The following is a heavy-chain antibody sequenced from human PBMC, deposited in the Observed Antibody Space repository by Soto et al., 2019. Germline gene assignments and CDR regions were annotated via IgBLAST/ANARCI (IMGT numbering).Heavy chain of an antibody. J-gene: IGHJ6*02. Sequence: SETLSLTXAVYGGSFSGYYWSWIRQPPGKGLEWIGEINHSGSTNYNPSLKSRVTISVDTSKNQFSLKLSSVTAADTAVYYCARGPWDYGMDVWGQGTTVTVSS. CDR2: INHSGST. CDR3: ARGPWDYGMDV. CDR1: GGSFSGYY. V-gene: IGHV4-34*01.